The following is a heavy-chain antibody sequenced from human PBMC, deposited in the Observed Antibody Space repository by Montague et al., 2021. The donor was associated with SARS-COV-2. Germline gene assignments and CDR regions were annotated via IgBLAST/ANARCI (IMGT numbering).Heavy chain of an antibody. CDR2: IYYSEST. CDR3: ARSQDCSTTSCDFDY. Sequence: SETLSLTCAVSGGSISSYYWSWIRQPPGKGLEWIWYIYYSESTNYNPSLKSRVTISVDTSKNQFSLTLSSVTAADTAVYYCARSQDCSTTSCDFDYWGQGTLVTVSS. J-gene: IGHJ4*02. V-gene: IGHV4-59*08. CDR1: GGSISSYY. D-gene: IGHD2-2*01.